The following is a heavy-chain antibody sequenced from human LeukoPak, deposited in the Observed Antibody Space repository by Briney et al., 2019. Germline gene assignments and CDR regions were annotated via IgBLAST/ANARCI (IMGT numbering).Heavy chain of an antibody. V-gene: IGHV3-30*04. Sequence: GGSLRLSCAASGFTFSSYAMHWVRQAPGKGLEWVAVISYDGSNKYYADSVKGRFTISRDNSKNTLYLQMNSLRAEDAAVYYCAKATMPLGGFDSWGQGILVTVSS. CDR1: GFTFSSYA. CDR3: AKATMPLGGFDS. J-gene: IGHJ5*01. D-gene: IGHD2-2*01. CDR2: ISYDGSNK.